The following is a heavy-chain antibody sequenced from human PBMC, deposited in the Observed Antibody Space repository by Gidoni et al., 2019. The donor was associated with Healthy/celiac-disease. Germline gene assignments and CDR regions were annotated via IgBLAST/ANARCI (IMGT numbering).Heavy chain of an antibody. CDR2: ISAYNGNT. CDR3: ARADSSGYSPKPLDY. V-gene: IGHV1-18*01. Sequence: QVQLVQSGAEVKKPAASVKVSCKASGYTFTSYGISWVRQAPGQGLEWMGWISAYNGNTNYAQKLQGRVTMTTDTSTSTAYMELRSLRSDDTAVYYCARADSSGYSPKPLDYWGQGTLVTVSS. J-gene: IGHJ4*02. D-gene: IGHD3-22*01. CDR1: GYTFTSYG.